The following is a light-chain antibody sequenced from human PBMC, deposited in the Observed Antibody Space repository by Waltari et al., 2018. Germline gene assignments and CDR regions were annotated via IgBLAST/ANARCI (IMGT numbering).Light chain of an antibody. J-gene: IGKJ5*01. CDR1: QRVRTY. CDR3: QQRRNLPIT. CDR2: DVS. V-gene: IGKV3-11*01. Sequence: EIVLTQSPATLSLSPGERDPLSCRASQRVRTYLAWYQQKPGQAPRLIIYDVSYRATAIPARFSGSGSGTDFTLTISSLEPEDFAVYYCQQRRNLPITFGQGTRLEIK.